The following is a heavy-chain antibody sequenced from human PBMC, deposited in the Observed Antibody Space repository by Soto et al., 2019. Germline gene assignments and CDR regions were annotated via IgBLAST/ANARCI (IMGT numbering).Heavy chain of an antibody. J-gene: IGHJ4*02. CDR1: GASITGSSY. Sequence: KASETLCLSCTVSGASITGSSYWSWIRQPAGKGLEWIGRFSLSGTTSYNPSLRSRVTMSADVSKNQFSLRLTSVTAADTALYYCARGMTPPGAPAWYYFDSWGQGTLVTVSS. CDR3: ARGMTPPGAPAWYYFDS. D-gene: IGHD2-8*02. CDR2: FSLSGTT. V-gene: IGHV4-4*07.